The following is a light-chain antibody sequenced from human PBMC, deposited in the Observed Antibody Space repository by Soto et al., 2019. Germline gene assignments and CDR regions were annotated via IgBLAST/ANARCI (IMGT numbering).Light chain of an antibody. Sequence: DIQMTQSPSSLSASVGDTITITCRASQTISRNLNWYQQKPGKAPKLLIHAASNLHSGVPSRFSGSGSGTDFTLTISSLQPEVSATYYCQQTYSTPVTFGGGTKVEIK. CDR3: QQTYSTPVT. CDR2: AAS. CDR1: QTISRN. V-gene: IGKV1-39*01. J-gene: IGKJ4*01.